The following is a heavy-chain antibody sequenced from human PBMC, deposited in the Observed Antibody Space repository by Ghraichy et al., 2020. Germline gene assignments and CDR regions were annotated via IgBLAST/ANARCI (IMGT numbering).Heavy chain of an antibody. J-gene: IGHJ5*02. CDR2: ISSSSSYI. V-gene: IGHV3-21*01. CDR3: ARDSAFGVVIASVGWFDP. D-gene: IGHD3-3*01. CDR1: GFTFSSYS. Sequence: GGSLRLSCAASGFTFSSYSMNWVRQAPGKGLEWVSSISSSSSYIYYADSVKGRFTISRDNAKNSLYLQMNSLRAEDTAVYYCARDSAFGVVIASVGWFDPWGQGTLVTVSS.